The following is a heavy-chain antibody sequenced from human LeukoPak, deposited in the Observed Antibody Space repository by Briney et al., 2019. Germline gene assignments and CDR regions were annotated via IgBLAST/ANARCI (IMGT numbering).Heavy chain of an antibody. CDR1: GFTFSSYW. Sequence: PGGSLRLSCAASGFTFSSYWMSWVRQAPGKGLEWVANIKHDGSEKYYVDSVKGRFTISRDNAKNSLYLQMNSLRAEDTAVYYCARDPMVRGVQEYYFDYWGQGTLVTVSS. J-gene: IGHJ4*02. CDR3: ARDPMVRGVQEYYFDY. D-gene: IGHD3-10*01. V-gene: IGHV3-7*01. CDR2: IKHDGSEK.